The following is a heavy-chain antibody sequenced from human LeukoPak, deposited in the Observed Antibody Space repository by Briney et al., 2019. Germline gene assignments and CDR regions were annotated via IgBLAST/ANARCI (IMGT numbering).Heavy chain of an antibody. V-gene: IGHV3-30-3*01. J-gene: IGHJ4*02. CDR3: AGLALVAVRDY. CDR1: GFIFSSYA. Sequence: PGRSLRLSCAAAGFIFSSYAMHWVRQAPGKGLEWVAVIAYDGTNEYYADSVKGRFTISRDNSKNTLFLQMNSLRPEDTAVYYCAGLALVAVRDYWGQGTLVTVSS. CDR2: IAYDGTNE. D-gene: IGHD1-1*01.